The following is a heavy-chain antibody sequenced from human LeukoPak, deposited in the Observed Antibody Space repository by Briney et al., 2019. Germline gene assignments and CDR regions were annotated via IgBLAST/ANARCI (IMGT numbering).Heavy chain of an antibody. CDR2: INPNSGVT. D-gene: IGHD7-27*01. V-gene: IGHV1-2*02. CDR1: GYTFTGYY. Sequence: ASVKVSCKASGYTFTGYYIHWVRQAPGQGLERLGWINPNSGVTNYAQKFQGRVTMTRDTSISTAYMELSRLRSDDTAVYYCAREQLTGDLYYYYGMDVWGQGTTVTVSS. J-gene: IGHJ6*02. CDR3: AREQLTGDLYYYYGMDV.